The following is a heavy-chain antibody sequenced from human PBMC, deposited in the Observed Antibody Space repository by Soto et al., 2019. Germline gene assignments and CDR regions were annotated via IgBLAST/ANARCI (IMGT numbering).Heavy chain of an antibody. CDR3: ASQRVSYAMDV. Sequence: EVQLVEPGGGLVQPGGSLRLSCTVSGFTFGNYWMTWVRQAPGKGLEWVANMNQNGSEKYYVDSVKGRFAISRDNAKNSLYLQMNSLSAEDTAVYYCASQRVSYAMDVWGQGTTVTVS. J-gene: IGHJ6*02. D-gene: IGHD1-1*01. CDR1: GFTFGNYW. CDR2: MNQNGSEK. V-gene: IGHV3-7*05.